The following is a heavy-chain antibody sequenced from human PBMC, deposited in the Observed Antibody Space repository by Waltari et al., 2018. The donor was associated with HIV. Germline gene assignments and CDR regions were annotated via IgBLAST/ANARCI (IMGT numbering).Heavy chain of an antibody. Sequence: QVQLVQSGAEVKKPGSSVKVSCQASGGTFSSYAISWVRQAPGKGLEWIGRIIPIFGTPTYAQKFQGRVTITADGSTNTAYMELSSLTSEDTAIYYCARAPEAMITLYAMDVWGQGTTVSVSS. CDR3: ARAPEAMITLYAMDV. CDR1: GGTFSSYA. CDR2: IIPIFGTP. J-gene: IGHJ6*02. V-gene: IGHV1-69*18. D-gene: IGHD3-16*01.